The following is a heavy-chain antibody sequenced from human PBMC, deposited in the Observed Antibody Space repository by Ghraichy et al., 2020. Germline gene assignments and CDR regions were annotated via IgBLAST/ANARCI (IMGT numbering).Heavy chain of an antibody. J-gene: IGHJ4*02. CDR2: INSDGSST. Sequence: GESLNISCAASGFTFSSYWMHWVRQAPGKGLVWVSRINSDGSSTSYADSVKGRFTISRDNAKNTLYLQMNSLRAEDTAVYYCARSIAMVTEFDYWGQGTLVTVSS. CDR3: ARSIAMVTEFDY. V-gene: IGHV3-74*01. CDR1: GFTFSSYW. D-gene: IGHD5-18*01.